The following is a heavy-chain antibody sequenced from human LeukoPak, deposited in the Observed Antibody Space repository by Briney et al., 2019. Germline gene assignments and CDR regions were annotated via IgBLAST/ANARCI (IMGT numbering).Heavy chain of an antibody. J-gene: IGHJ4*02. V-gene: IGHV4-4*02. CDR2: IHHSGSS. D-gene: IGHD2-15*01. Sequence: SETLSLTCTVSGGSISSNNWWSWLRQPPGKGLEWIGDIHHSGSSNYNPSLNSRVTISVDRSKNQFSLNLSSVTAADTAVYYCARSSCSGGSCYLSDFDYWGQGTLVTVSS. CDR3: ARSSCSGGSCYLSDFDY. CDR1: GGSISSNNW.